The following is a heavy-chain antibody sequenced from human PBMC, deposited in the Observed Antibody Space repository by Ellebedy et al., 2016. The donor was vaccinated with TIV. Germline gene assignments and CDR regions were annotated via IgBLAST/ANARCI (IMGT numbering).Heavy chain of an antibody. Sequence: SVKVSCXASGGTFSSYAISWVRQAPGQGLEWMGGIIPIFGTANYAQKFQGRVTITADESTSTAYMELSSLRSEDTAVYYCASIDDYDGSVPGAFDIWGQGTMVTVSS. V-gene: IGHV1-69*13. J-gene: IGHJ3*02. D-gene: IGHD3-22*01. CDR3: ASIDDYDGSVPGAFDI. CDR1: GGTFSSYA. CDR2: IIPIFGTA.